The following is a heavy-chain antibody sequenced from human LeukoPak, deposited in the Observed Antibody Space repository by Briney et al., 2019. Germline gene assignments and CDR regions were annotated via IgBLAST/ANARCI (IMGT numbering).Heavy chain of an antibody. D-gene: IGHD1-26*01. V-gene: IGHV1-3*01. J-gene: IGHJ4*02. Sequence: ASVKVSCKASGYTFTSYAIHWVRQAPGQRLEWMGWISAGNGNTKYSQNFQGKVTFISNTSATTAFMELSSLRSEDAAVYYCARDSGSGNNDYWGQGTLVTVSS. CDR2: ISAGNGNT. CDR3: ARDSGSGNNDY. CDR1: GYTFTSYA.